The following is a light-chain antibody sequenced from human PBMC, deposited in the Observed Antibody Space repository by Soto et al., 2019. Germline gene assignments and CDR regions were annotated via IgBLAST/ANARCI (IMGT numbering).Light chain of an antibody. CDR1: QDIRSR. V-gene: IGKV1D-16*01. J-gene: IGKJ1*01. CDR2: SAT. CDR3: QQYNSYSRT. Sequence: IEMTQSPSSVSASVGDRVTITCRASQDIRSRLAWYQHKPGKAPNLLIYSATTLQSGVPYRFSGSGSGTYFTLTISSLQPDDFATYYCQQYNSYSRTFGQGTKVEIK.